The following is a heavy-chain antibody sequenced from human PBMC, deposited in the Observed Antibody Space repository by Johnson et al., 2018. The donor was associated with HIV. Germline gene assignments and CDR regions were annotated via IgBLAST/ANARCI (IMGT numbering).Heavy chain of an antibody. J-gene: IGHJ3*01. V-gene: IGHV3-49*03. D-gene: IGHD4-17*01. Sequence: VQLVESGGGLVQPGRSLRLSCTASGFTFGDYAMSWFRQAPGKGLEWVGFIRSKAYGGTTDYAAPVKGRFTISRDDSKNTLYLQMNSLKTEDTAVYYCTTGTTVPTWDWGQGTMVTVPS. CDR1: GFTFGDYA. CDR3: TTGTTVPTWD. CDR2: IRSKAYGGTT.